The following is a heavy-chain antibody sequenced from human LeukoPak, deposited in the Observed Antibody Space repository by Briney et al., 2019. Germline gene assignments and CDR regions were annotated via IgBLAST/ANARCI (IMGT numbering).Heavy chain of an antibody. Sequence: ESGPTLVNPTQTLTLTCTFSGFSRSTSGVGVGWIRQPPGKALEGLALIDWDDDKRYSPSLKSTLTITKDTSKNQVVLTMTNMDPVDTAKYYCAHRRTVLRYFAWLPTDAFDIWGQGTMVTVSS. D-gene: IGHD3-9*01. V-gene: IGHV2-5*02. CDR1: GFSRSTSGVG. J-gene: IGHJ3*02. CDR3: AHRRTVLRYFAWLPTDAFDI. CDR2: IDWDDDK.